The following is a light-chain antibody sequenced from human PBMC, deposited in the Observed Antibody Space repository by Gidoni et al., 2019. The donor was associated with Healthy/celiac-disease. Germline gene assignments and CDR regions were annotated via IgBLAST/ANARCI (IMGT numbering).Light chain of an antibody. CDR1: QSISSY. Sequence: DIKMTQSPSSLSASVGDRVTITCRASQSISSYLNWYQQKPGKAPKLLIYAASSLQSGVPSRFSGSGSGTDFTLTISSLQPEDFATYYCQQRYSKLLTFGGGTKVEIK. CDR3: QQRYSKLLT. CDR2: AAS. J-gene: IGKJ4*01. V-gene: IGKV1-39*01.